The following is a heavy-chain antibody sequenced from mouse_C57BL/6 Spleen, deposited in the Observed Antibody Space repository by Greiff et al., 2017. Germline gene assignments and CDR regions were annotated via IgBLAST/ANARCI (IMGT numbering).Heavy chain of an antibody. J-gene: IGHJ2*01. V-gene: IGHV1-82*01. Sequence: VQLQQSGPELVKPGASVKISCKASGYAFSSSWMNWVKQRPGKGLEWIGRIYPGDGDTNYNGKFKGEATLTADKSSSTAYMQLSSLTSEDSAVYFCAKAGTGGRGFDYWGQGTTLTVSS. CDR3: AKAGTGGRGFDY. CDR2: IYPGDGDT. D-gene: IGHD4-1*01. CDR1: GYAFSSSW.